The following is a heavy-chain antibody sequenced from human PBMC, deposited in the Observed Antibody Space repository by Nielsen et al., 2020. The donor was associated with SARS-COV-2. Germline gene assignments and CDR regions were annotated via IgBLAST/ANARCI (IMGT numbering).Heavy chain of an antibody. CDR2: ISGSSGYI. CDR1: GFTFNDYA. J-gene: IGHJ4*02. D-gene: IGHD6-25*01. V-gene: IGHV3-21*01. CDR3: TRAGGLNDY. Sequence: GGSLRLSCAASGFTFNDYAMSWVRQAPGKGLEWVSSISGSSGYITYSDSVKGRFTISRDNANNSLYLQINSLRAEDSAIYYCTRAGGLNDYWGQGTLVTVSS.